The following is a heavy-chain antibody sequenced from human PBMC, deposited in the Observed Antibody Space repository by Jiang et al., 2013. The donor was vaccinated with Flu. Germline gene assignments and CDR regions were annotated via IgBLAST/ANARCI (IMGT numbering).Heavy chain of an antibody. CDR2: IYHSGGT. D-gene: IGHD4-17*01. CDR3: ARSTVTRYFDS. Sequence: PGLVKPSGTLSLTCAVSGGPISSNNWWSWVRQPPGKGLEWIGEIYHSGGTNYNPSLKSRATISVDKSKNQFSLNLSSVTAADTAVYYCARSTVTRYFDSWGQGTLVTVSS. V-gene: IGHV4-4*02. J-gene: IGHJ4*02. CDR1: GGPISSNNW.